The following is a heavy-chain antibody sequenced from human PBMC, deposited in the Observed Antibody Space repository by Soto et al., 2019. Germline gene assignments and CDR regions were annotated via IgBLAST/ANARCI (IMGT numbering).Heavy chain of an antibody. J-gene: IGHJ4*02. V-gene: IGHV4-39*01. CDR1: GGSISSSSYY. CDR2: IYYSGST. Sequence: SETLSLTCTVSGGSISSSSYYWGWIRQPPGKGLEWIGSIYYSGSTYYNPSLKSRVTISVDTSKNQFSLKLSSVTAADTAVYYCARPRGSGSPDDFDYWGQGTLVTVSS. D-gene: IGHD3-10*01. CDR3: ARPRGSGSPDDFDY.